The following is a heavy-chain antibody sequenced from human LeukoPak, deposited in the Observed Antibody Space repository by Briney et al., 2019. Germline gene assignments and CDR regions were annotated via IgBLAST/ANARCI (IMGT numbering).Heavy chain of an antibody. CDR2: INGKSGVT. CDR3: ARDFDWGPDY. CDR1: GFTFTDHY. J-gene: IGHJ4*02. D-gene: IGHD3-16*01. V-gene: IGHV1-2*02. Sequence: ASLKVSCKASGFTFTDHYMHWVQQAPGHGLEWMGWINGKSGVTFYAQQFQDRITVTRDTSISTMYLELNRLTSADTAIYYCARDFDWGPDYWGPGTLVAVSS.